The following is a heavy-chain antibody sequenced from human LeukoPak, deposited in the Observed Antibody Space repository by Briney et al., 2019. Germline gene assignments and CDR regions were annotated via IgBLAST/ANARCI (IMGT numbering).Heavy chain of an antibody. Sequence: GGSLRLSCAASGFTVSSNYMSWVRQAPGKGLEWVSVIYSGGNTYYADSVEGRFTISRDNSKNTLYLQMNSLRAEDTAVYYCANLDTALVYVYWGQGTLATVSS. CDR2: IYSGGNT. J-gene: IGHJ4*02. CDR1: GFTVSSNY. D-gene: IGHD5-18*01. CDR3: ANLDTALVYVY. V-gene: IGHV3-66*01.